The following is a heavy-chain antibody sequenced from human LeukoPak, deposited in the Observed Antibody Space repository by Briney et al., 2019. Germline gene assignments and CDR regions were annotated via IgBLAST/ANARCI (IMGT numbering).Heavy chain of an antibody. D-gene: IGHD3-16*01. J-gene: IGHJ3*02. Sequence: GESLKISCKGSGYSFSSYWIAWVRQMPGKGLEWVGIIYPADSDTRYSPSFQGQVTISADKSISTAYLQWSSLKASDTAMYYCASRWGTSDAFDIWGQGTMVTVSS. CDR2: IYPADSDT. CDR3: ASRWGTSDAFDI. CDR1: GYSFSSYW. V-gene: IGHV5-51*01.